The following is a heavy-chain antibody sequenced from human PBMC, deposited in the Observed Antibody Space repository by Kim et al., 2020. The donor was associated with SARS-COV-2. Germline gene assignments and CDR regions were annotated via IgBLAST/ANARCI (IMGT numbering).Heavy chain of an antibody. CDR1: GFTFRTYW. CDR2: IRQDESDK. CDR3: ARGLQYDFVWGSYPVY. V-gene: IGHV3-7*03. J-gene: IGHJ4*02. D-gene: IGHD3-16*02. Sequence: GGSLRLSCAASGFTFRTYWMSWVRQAPGKGLEWVANIRQDESDKIYVDSVKGRFTISRDNAQNSLYLQMNNLRPEDTAIYYCARGLQYDFVWGSYPVYWGQGTLVTVSS.